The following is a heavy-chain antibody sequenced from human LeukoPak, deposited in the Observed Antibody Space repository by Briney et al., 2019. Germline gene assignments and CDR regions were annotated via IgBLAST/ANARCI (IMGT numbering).Heavy chain of an antibody. J-gene: IGHJ5*02. CDR3: ARVDEQSWFDP. D-gene: IGHD6-19*01. V-gene: IGHV1-2*06. CDR1: GYTFTGYY. Sequence: GASVKVSCKASGYTFTGYYMHWVRQAPGQGLEWMGRINPNSGGTNYAQKFQGRVTMTRDTSISTAYMELRSLRSDDTAVYYCARVDEQSWFDPWGQGTLVTVSS. CDR2: INPNSGGT.